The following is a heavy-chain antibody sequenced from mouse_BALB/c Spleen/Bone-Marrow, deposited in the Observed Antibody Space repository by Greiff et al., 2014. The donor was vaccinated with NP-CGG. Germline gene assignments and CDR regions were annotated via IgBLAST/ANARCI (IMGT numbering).Heavy chain of an antibody. Sequence: DVQLVESGAELVKPGASVKLSCTASGFNIKDTYMHRVKQRPEQDLEWIGRIDPANGNTKYDPKFQGKATITADTSSNTAYLQLSSLTSEDTAVYYCASYDYGYYFDYWGHGTTLTVSS. J-gene: IGHJ2*01. D-gene: IGHD2-4*01. CDR3: ASYDYGYYFDY. CDR2: IDPANGNT. V-gene: IGHV14-3*02. CDR1: GFNIKDTY.